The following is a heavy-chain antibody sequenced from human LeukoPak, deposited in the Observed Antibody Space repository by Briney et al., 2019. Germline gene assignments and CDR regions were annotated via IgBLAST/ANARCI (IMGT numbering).Heavy chain of an antibody. Sequence: SQTLSLTGTVSGGSISSGGYYWSWIRQHPGKGLEWIGYIYYSGSTYYNPSLKSRVTISVDTSKNQFSLKLSSVTAADTAVYYCASGYCSSTSCYTAVWGQGTTVTVSS. CDR3: ASGYCSSTSCYTAV. D-gene: IGHD2-2*02. CDR1: GGSISSGGYY. J-gene: IGHJ6*02. CDR2: IYYSGST. V-gene: IGHV4-31*03.